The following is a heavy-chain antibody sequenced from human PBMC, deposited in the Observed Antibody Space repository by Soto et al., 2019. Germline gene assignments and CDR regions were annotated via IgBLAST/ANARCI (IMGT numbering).Heavy chain of an antibody. J-gene: IGHJ6*02. CDR3: TMATRHYYYGMDV. Sequence: GGSLRLSCAASGFTFSNAWMNWVRQAPGEGLEWVGRIKSKTDGGTTDYAAPVKGRFTISRDDSKNTLSLQMNSLKTEDTAVYYCTMATRHYYYGMDVWGQGTTVTVAS. V-gene: IGHV3-15*07. CDR1: GFTFSNAW. CDR2: IKSKTDGGTT.